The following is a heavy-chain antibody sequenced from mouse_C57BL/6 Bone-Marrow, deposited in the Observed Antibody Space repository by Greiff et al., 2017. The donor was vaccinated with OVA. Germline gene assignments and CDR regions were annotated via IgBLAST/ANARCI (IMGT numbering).Heavy chain of an antibody. CDR1: GFTFSDYG. CDR2: ISSGSSTI. D-gene: IGHD4-1*01. J-gene: IGHJ2*01. V-gene: IGHV5-17*01. CDR3: ARMALTGAYYFDY. Sequence: EVKLQESGGGLVKPGGSLKLSCAASGFTFSDYGMHWVRQAPEKGLEWVAYISSGSSTIYYADTVKGRFTISRDNAKNTLFLQMTSLRSEDTAMYYCARMALTGAYYFDYWGQGTTLTVSS.